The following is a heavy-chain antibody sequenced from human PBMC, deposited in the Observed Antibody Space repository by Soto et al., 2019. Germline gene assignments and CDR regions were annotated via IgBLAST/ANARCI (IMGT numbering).Heavy chain of an antibody. CDR3: ARDASGGNWFDP. Sequence: SVKVSCKASGGTFSSYAISWVRQAPGQGLEWMGGIIPIFGTANYAQKFQGRVTITADESTSTAYMELSSLRSEDTAVYYCARDASGGNWFDPWGQGTLLTVSS. CDR1: GGTFSSYA. CDR2: IIPIFGTA. J-gene: IGHJ5*02. V-gene: IGHV1-69*13.